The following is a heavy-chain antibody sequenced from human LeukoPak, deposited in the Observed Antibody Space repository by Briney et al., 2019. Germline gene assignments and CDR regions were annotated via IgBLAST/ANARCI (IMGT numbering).Heavy chain of an antibody. CDR3: ARGPTFFWDCSSTSCYSRNWFDP. Sequence: PSETLSLTCAVSGYSISSGYYWSWIRQPPGKGLEWIGEINHSGSTNYNPSLKSRVTISVDTSKNQFSLKLSSVTAADTAVYYCARGPTFFWDCSSTSCYSRNWFDPWGQGTPVTVSS. D-gene: IGHD2-2*02. V-gene: IGHV4-34*01. J-gene: IGHJ5*02. CDR2: INHSGST. CDR1: GYSISSGYY.